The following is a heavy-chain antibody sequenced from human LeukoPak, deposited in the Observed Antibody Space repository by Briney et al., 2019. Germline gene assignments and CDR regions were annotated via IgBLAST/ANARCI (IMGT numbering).Heavy chain of an antibody. J-gene: IGHJ4*02. CDR3: TTFTRRGYYDSSGYY. V-gene: IGHV3-15*01. CDR1: GFAFSNAW. CDR2: IKSKTDGGTT. D-gene: IGHD3-22*01. Sequence: GGSLRLSCAATGFAFSNAWMSWVRQAPGKGLEWVGRIKSKTDGGTTDYAAPVRGRFTISRDDSKNTLYLQMNSLKTEDTAVYYCTTFTRRGYYDSSGYYWGQGTLVTVSS.